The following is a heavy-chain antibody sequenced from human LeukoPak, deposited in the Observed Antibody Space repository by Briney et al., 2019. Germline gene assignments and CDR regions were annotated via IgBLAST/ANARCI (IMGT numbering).Heavy chain of an antibody. CDR2: IHYSGST. J-gene: IGHJ6*03. CDR3: ARQLYGSGSYYAPMDV. Sequence: SETLSLTCTVSGGSISSYYWTWIRQPPGKGLEWIGSIHYSGSTYYNPSLKSRVTISVDTSKKQFSLELSSVTAADTAVYFCARQLYGSGSYYAPMDVWGKGTTVTISS. CDR1: GGSISSYY. D-gene: IGHD3-10*01. V-gene: IGHV4-59*05.